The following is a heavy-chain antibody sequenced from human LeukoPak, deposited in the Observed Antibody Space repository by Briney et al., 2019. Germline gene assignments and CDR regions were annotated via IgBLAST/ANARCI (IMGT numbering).Heavy chain of an antibody. J-gene: IGHJ6*02. V-gene: IGHV3-30*04. D-gene: IGHD3-3*01. CDR3: TTGSYYDFWSGYYTGYYGMDV. CDR2: ISYDGSNK. CDR1: GFTFSSYA. Sequence: GGSLRLSCAASGFTFSSYAMHWVRQAPGKGLEWVAVISYDGSNKYYADSVKGRFTISRDNSKNTLYLQMNSLKTEDTAVYYCTTGSYYDFWSGYYTGYYGMDVWGQGTTVTVSS.